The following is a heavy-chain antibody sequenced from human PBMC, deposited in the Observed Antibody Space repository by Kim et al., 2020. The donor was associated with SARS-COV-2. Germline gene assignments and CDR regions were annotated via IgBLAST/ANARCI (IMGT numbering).Heavy chain of an antibody. CDR2: IKQDGSEK. CDR1: GFTFSSYW. Sequence: GGSLRLSCAASGFTFSSYWMSWVRQAPGKGLEWVANIKQDGSEKYYVDSVKGRFTISRDNAKNSLYLQMNSLRAEDTAVYYCAREPALSWGSRWFDPWGQGTLVTVSS. CDR3: AREPALSWGSRWFDP. D-gene: IGHD7-27*01. J-gene: IGHJ5*02. V-gene: IGHV3-7*01.